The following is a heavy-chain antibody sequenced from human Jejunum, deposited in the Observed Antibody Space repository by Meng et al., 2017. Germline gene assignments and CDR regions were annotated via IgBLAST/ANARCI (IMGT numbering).Heavy chain of an antibody. V-gene: IGHV3-23*01. CDR3: AKRPVEVAAGAAADY. CDR2: ISGSGGNT. Sequence: GESLKISCAASGFTFSRYAMTWVRQAPGKGLEWVSSISGSGGNTYYADSVKGRFTISRDNSKNTLYLQMNSLRAEDTAAYYCAKRPVEVAAGAAADYWGQGTQVTGAS. D-gene: IGHD6-19*01. J-gene: IGHJ4*02. CDR1: GFTFSRYA.